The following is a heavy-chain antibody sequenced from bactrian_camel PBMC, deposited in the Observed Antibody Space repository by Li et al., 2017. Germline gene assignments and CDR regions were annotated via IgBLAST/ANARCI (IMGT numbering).Heavy chain of an antibody. V-gene: IGHV3S5*01. CDR1: GFTFSSYY. Sequence: QLVESGGGLVQPGGSLRLSCAASGFTFSSYYMSWVRQAPGKGLEWVSSITSDGTDTYYADFVKGRFTISRANTMNTAYLQMDSLKSEDTAQYYCVALAWGFNYWGQGTQVTVS. CDR2: ITSDGTDT. J-gene: IGHJ4*01. CDR3: VALAWGFNY. D-gene: IGHD1*01.